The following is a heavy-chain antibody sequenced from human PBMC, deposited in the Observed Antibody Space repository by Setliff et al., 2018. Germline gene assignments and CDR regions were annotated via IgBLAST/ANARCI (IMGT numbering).Heavy chain of an antibody. D-gene: IGHD6-13*01. CDR2: INHSGST. V-gene: IGHV4-34*01. J-gene: IGHJ4*02. CDR1: GGSFSGYY. CDR3: ARSIYSSSWYEY. Sequence: SETLSLTCAVYGGSFSGYYWSWIRQPPGKGLEWIGEINHSGSTYYNPSLKSRVTISVDTSKNQFSLKLSSVTAADTAVYYCARSIYSSSWYEYWGQGTLVTVSS.